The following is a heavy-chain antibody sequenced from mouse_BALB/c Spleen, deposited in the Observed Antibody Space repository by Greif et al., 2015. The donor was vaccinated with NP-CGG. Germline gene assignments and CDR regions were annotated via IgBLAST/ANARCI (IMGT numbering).Heavy chain of an antibody. V-gene: IGHV1-69*01. Sequence: QVQLQQSGAELVMPGASVKMSCKASGYTFTDYWMHWVKQRPGQGLEWIGAIDTSDSYTSYNQKFKGKATLTVDESSSTAYMQLNSLTSEDSAVYYCARPFPGYFDYWGQGTTLTVSS. J-gene: IGHJ2*01. CDR1: GYTFTDYW. CDR2: IDTSDSYT. CDR3: ARPFPGYFDY.